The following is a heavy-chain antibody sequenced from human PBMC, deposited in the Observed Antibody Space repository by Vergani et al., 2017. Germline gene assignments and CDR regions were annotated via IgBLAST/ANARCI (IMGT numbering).Heavy chain of an antibody. V-gene: IGHV3-30*18. Sequence: QVHLVESGGGVVQPGRSLTLSCVASGFSFRGHGMHWVRQAPGKGLEWVAMISYDGDRRDYGDFAKGRFTISRDSSKTVYLQMNSLRVEDTAMYFCAKDQGFPRRHSSVDPWGQGTLVTVSS. D-gene: IGHD6-25*01. CDR2: ISYDGDRR. CDR1: GFSFRGHG. CDR3: AKDQGFPRRHSSVDP. J-gene: IGHJ5*02.